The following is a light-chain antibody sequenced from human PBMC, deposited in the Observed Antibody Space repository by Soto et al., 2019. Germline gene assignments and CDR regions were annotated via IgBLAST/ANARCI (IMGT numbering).Light chain of an antibody. V-gene: IGLV1-47*01. CDR2: MKY. CDR3: AAWDDSLNGRWV. J-gene: IGLJ3*02. Sequence: QAVVTQPPSASGTPGQRVTISCSGSGSNIGNNYVYWYQQIPGTAPQLLIYMKYQRPSGVPDRFSGSTSGTSASLAISGLRSDDDADYYCAAWDDSLNGRWVFGAGTKVTVL. CDR1: GSNIGNNY.